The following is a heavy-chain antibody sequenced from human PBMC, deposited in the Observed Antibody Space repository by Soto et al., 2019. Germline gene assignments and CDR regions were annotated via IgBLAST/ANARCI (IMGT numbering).Heavy chain of an antibody. CDR2: IYYSGNT. D-gene: IGHD5-18*01. Sequence: SETLSLTRTVSGDSVTSGDYYWSWIRQPPGKGLEWIGYIYYSGNTNYSPSLKSRVAISLDTSNNQFSLKLSSVTAADTAVYFCARIPVDTYMSYWFDPWGQGTLVTVS. J-gene: IGHJ5*01. V-gene: IGHV4-61*08. CDR1: GDSVTSGDYY. CDR3: ARIPVDTYMSYWFDP.